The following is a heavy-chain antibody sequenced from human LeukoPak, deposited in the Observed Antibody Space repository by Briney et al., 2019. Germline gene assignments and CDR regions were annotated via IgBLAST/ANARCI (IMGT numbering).Heavy chain of an antibody. D-gene: IGHD1-26*01. Sequence: GGSLRLSCAASGFTFDDYGMSWVRHAPGKGLEWVSGINWNGGSTGYADSVKGRFTISRDNAKNSLYLQMNSLRAEDTAVYYCAREVPSRWRASYFDYWGQGTLVTVSS. CDR1: GFTFDDYG. J-gene: IGHJ4*02. V-gene: IGHV3-20*04. CDR3: AREVPSRWRASYFDY. CDR2: INWNGGST.